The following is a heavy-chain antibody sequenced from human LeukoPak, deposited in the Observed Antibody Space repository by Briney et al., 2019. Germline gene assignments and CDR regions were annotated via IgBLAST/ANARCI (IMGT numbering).Heavy chain of an antibody. CDR3: ARGESSAAGTRY. Sequence: GGSLRLSCAASGFIFSNYGMHWVRQAPGKGLEWVAVIAYDGSNKYYADSVKGRFTISRDNSKNTLYLQMNSLRAEDTAVYYCARGESSAAGTRYWGQGTLVTVSS. J-gene: IGHJ4*02. CDR1: GFIFSNYG. CDR2: IAYDGSNK. V-gene: IGHV3-30*03. D-gene: IGHD6-13*01.